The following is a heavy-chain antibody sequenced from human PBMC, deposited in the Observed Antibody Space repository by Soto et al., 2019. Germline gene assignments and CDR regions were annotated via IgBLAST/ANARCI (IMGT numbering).Heavy chain of an antibody. Sequence: EVQLVESGGGLVQPGGSLRLSCVGYGFTVSSSYMSWVRQAPGKGLEWVSVIYRDGTTYYADSVKGRFTISRDNSKNTLYLQMNSLRAEDTAVYYCARQENWNTDFEYWGQGTQVTVSS. J-gene: IGHJ4*02. V-gene: IGHV3-66*04. CDR3: ARQENWNTDFEY. CDR1: GFTVSSSY. CDR2: IYRDGTT. D-gene: IGHD1-1*01.